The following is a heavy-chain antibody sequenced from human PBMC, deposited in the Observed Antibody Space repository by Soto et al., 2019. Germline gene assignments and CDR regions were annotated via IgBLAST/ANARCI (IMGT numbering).Heavy chain of an antibody. CDR3: ARESSGYSSYFDY. V-gene: IGHV3-74*01. J-gene: IGHJ4*02. D-gene: IGHD5-12*01. CDR1: GLIFGNYW. Sequence: GGSLRLSCAASGLIFGNYWMHWVRQAPGKGLVWVSRINSDGSSTNYAASVKGRFTISRDNAKNTLYLQMDSLRAEDTAVYYCARESSGYSSYFDYWGQGTLVTVSS. CDR2: INSDGSST.